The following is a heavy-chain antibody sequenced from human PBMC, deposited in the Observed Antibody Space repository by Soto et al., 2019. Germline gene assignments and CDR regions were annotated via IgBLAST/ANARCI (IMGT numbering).Heavy chain of an antibody. J-gene: IGHJ4*02. CDR2: ISSNGGST. Sequence: EVQLVESGGGLVQPGGSLRLSCAASGFTFSSYAMHWVRQAPGKGLEYVSAISSNGGSTYYTNSVKGRFTISRDNSKNTVDLQMGSLRAEDMAVYYCARGPGYYFDYWGQGTLVTVSS. V-gene: IGHV3-64*01. CDR1: GFTFSSYA. CDR3: ARGPGYYFDY.